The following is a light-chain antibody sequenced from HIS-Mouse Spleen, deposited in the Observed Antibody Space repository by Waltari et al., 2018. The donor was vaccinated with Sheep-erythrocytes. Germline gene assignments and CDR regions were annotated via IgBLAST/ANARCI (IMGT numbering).Light chain of an antibody. V-gene: IGLV2-23*03. CDR3: CSYAGSSTFHVV. Sequence: QSALTQPASVSGSPGQSITIPCTGTSSDVGSYNLVPWYQPHPGKAPNLMIYEGSKRPSGVSNRFSGSKSGNTASLTISGLQAEDEADYYCCSYAGSSTFHVVFGGGTKLTVL. J-gene: IGLJ2*01. CDR1: SSDVGSYNL. CDR2: EGS.